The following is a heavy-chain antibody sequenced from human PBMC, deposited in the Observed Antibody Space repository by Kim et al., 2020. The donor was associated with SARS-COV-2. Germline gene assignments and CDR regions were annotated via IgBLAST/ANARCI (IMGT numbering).Heavy chain of an antibody. J-gene: IGHJ4*02. CDR1: GFTFSNYW. V-gene: IGHV3-7*01. D-gene: IGHD4-17*01. CDR3: ARGGATVNPY. CDR2: IKPDGSER. Sequence: GGSLRLSCAASGFTFSNYWMTWVRQAPGKGLEWVANIKPDGSERNYVDSVKGRFTMSRDNAKNSLYLQMNSLRAEDTAVYYCARGGATVNPYWGQGTLVTVSS.